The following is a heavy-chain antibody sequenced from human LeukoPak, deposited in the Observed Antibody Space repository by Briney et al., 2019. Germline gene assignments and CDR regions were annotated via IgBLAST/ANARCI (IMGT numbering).Heavy chain of an antibody. Sequence: SETLSLTCTVSGGSISSYYWSWIRQPPGKGLEWIGYIYYSGSTNYNPSLKSRVTISVDTSKNQFSLKLSSVTAADTAVYYCARRGWYLDLWGRGTLVTVSS. CDR3: ARRGWYLDL. V-gene: IGHV4-59*01. CDR2: IYYSGST. J-gene: IGHJ2*01. CDR1: GGSISSYY.